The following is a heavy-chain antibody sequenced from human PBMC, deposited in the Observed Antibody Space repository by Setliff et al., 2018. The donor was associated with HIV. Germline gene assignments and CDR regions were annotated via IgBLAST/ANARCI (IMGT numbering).Heavy chain of an antibody. CDR2: ILDGQIT. CDR1: GGSITSGHYY. J-gene: IGHJ5*02. D-gene: IGHD6-19*01. V-gene: IGHV4-39*07. CDR3: ARPHSGRGGGAYFDP. Sequence: PSETLSLTCTVSGGSITSGHYYWGWIRQPPGKGLEWIGNILDGQITFFNPSLKSRGTISVDPSKNQFSLRLTSVTAAATAVYYCARPHSGRGGGAYFDPWGQGILVTVSS.